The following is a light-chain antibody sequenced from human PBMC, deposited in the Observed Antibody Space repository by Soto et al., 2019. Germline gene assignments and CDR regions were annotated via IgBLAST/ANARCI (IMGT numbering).Light chain of an antibody. CDR1: QTTKTW. CDR2: DAS. V-gene: IGKV1-5*01. Sequence: DIQMTQFPSTLSASVGDRVTITCRASQTTKTWLAWYQQKPGTAAKLLIYDASSLEGGVPSRFSASGSGTEFTLTISSLQPDDLATYYCQQYISYPYTFGQGTKVEIK. J-gene: IGKJ2*01. CDR3: QQYISYPYT.